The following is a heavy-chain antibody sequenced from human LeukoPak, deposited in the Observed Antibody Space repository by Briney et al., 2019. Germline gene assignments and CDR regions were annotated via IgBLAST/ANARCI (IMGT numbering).Heavy chain of an antibody. CDR3: AKDSGLRYFDWFPTNYYYGMDV. J-gene: IGHJ6*02. D-gene: IGHD3-9*01. V-gene: IGHV3-9*01. CDR1: GFTFDDYA. CDR2: ISWNSGSI. Sequence: PGGSLRLSCAASGFTFDDYAMHWVRQAPGKGLEWVSGISWNSGSIGYADSVKGRFTISRDNAKNSLYLQMNSLRAEDTALYYCAKDSGLRYFDWFPTNYYYGMDVWGQGTTVTVSS.